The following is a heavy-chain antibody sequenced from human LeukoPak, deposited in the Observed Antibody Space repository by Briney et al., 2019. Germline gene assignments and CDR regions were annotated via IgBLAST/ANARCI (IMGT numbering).Heavy chain of an antibody. V-gene: IGHV3-43*02. D-gene: IGHD6-19*01. CDR2: ISGKSGAT. CDR3: ARDISGWYRGWFDP. Sequence: GGSLRLSCAASGFSFDDYAIHWVRQTPGEGLEWLCLISGKSGATFYADSVRGRFTISRDNSKNSLYLQINSLRIDDSALYYCARDISGWYRGWFDPWGQGTLVTVSS. CDR1: GFSFDDYA. J-gene: IGHJ5*02.